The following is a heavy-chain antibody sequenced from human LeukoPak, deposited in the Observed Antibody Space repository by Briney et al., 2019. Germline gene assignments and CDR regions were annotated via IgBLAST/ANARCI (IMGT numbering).Heavy chain of an antibody. Sequence: SETLSLTCTVSGGSISSYYWSWIRQPPGKGLEWIGYIYYSGSTNYNPSLKSPVTISVDTSKNQFSLKLSSVTAADTAVYYCARDRPSVTGTPDYWGQGTLVTVSS. CDR1: GGSISSYY. CDR3: ARDRPSVTGTPDY. D-gene: IGHD1-7*01. V-gene: IGHV4-59*01. CDR2: IYYSGST. J-gene: IGHJ4*02.